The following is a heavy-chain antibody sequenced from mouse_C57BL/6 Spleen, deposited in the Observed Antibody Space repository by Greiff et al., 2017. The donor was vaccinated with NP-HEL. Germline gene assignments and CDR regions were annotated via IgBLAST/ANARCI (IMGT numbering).Heavy chain of an antibody. CDR1: GYTFTGYW. CDR3: ARFDGNSYYYAMDY. CDR2: ILPGSGST. Sequence: QVQLQQSGAELMKPGASVKLSCKATGYTFTGYWIEWVKQRPGHGLEWIGEILPGSGSTNYNAKFKGKATFTADTSSNTAYMQLSSLTTEDSAIYYCARFDGNSYYYAMDYWGQGTSVTVSS. D-gene: IGHD2-1*01. J-gene: IGHJ4*01. V-gene: IGHV1-9*01.